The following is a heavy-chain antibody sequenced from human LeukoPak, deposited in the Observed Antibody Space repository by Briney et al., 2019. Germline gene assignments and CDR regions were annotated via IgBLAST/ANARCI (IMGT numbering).Heavy chain of an antibody. J-gene: IGHJ4*02. V-gene: IGHV1-24*01. CDR1: GYTLTELS. D-gene: IGHD3-22*01. Sequence: VASVKVSCKVSGYTLTELSMHWVRQAPGKGLEWMGGFDPEDGETIYAQKFQGRVTMTEDTSTDTAYMELSSLRSEDTAVYYCATGRNYDSSGSYYSYWGQGPLVPVSS. CDR2: FDPEDGET. CDR3: ATGRNYDSSGSYYSY.